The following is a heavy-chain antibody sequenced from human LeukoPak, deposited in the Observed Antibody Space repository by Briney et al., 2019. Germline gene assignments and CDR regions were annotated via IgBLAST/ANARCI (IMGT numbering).Heavy chain of an antibody. CDR3: ASDRLLWFGELSRYYYGMDV. Sequence: PGGSLRLSCAASGFTFSSYSMNWVRQAPGKGLEWVSSISSSSNYIYYADSVKGRFTISRDNAKNSLYLQMNSLRAEDTAVYYCASDRLLWFGELSRYYYGMDVWGKGTTVTVSS. CDR1: GFTFSSYS. V-gene: IGHV3-21*01. CDR2: ISSSSNYI. D-gene: IGHD3-10*01. J-gene: IGHJ6*04.